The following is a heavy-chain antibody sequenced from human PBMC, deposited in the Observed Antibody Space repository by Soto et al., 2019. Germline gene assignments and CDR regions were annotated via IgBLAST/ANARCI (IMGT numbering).Heavy chain of an antibody. Sequence: YWIGWVRQMPGKGLEWMGIIYPGDSDTRYSPSFQGQVTISADKSISTAYLQWSSLKASDTAMYYCARRAVTTWGYYYYYGMDVWGQGTTVTVSS. D-gene: IGHD4-17*01. J-gene: IGHJ6*02. CDR2: IYPGDSDT. CDR1: YW. V-gene: IGHV5-51*01. CDR3: ARRAVTTWGYYYYYGMDV.